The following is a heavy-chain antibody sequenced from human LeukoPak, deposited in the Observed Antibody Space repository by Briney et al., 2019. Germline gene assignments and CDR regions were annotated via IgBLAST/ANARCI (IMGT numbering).Heavy chain of an antibody. CDR2: IYPGDSDT. D-gene: IGHD6-19*01. CDR1: GYSFTTYW. V-gene: IGHV5-51*01. Sequence: GESLKISCKGSGYSFTTYWIGWVRRMPGKGLEWMGIIYPGDSDTKYSPSFQGQVTISVDKSISTAYLQWSSLKASDTAMYYCARRSLAGFFDYWGQGTLVTVSS. CDR3: ARRSLAGFFDY. J-gene: IGHJ4*02.